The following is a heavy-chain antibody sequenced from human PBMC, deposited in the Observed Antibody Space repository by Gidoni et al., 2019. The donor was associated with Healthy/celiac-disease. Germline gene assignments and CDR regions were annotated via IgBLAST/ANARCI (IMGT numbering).Heavy chain of an antibody. Sequence: QVQLQESGPGLVKPSGTLSLTCAVSGGSISSSNWWSWVRQPPGKGLEWIGEIYHSGSTNYNPSLKSRVTISVDKSKNQFSLKLSSVTAADTAVYYCARAWGYCSSTSCYVRYSGYDSTDAFDIWGQGTMVTVSS. V-gene: IGHV4-4*02. D-gene: IGHD2-2*01. CDR2: IYHSGST. J-gene: IGHJ3*02. CDR3: ARAWGYCSSTSCYVRYSGYDSTDAFDI. CDR1: GGSISSSNW.